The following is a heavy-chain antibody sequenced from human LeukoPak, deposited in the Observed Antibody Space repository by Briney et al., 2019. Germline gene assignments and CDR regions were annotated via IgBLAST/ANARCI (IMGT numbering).Heavy chain of an antibody. Sequence: GGSLRLSCAASGFTFSSYGMIWVRQAPGKGLEWVSGISGSGGSTYVADSVKGRFAVSRDNSKNTLYLQMNSLRADDTAVYYCAKDRPTVYSSSWLHFLDSWGQGTLVTVSS. CDR3: AKDRPTVYSSSWLHFLDS. D-gene: IGHD6-13*01. CDR2: ISGSGGST. J-gene: IGHJ4*02. CDR1: GFTFSSYG. V-gene: IGHV3-23*01.